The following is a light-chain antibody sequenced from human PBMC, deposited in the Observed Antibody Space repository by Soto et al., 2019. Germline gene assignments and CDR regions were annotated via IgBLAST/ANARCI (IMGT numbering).Light chain of an antibody. V-gene: IGKV1-5*03. Sequence: DIQMTQSPSTLSSSVGDRFTITCRASQSISNFLAWYQQKPGKAPNLLIYKASSLESGVPSRFSGSGSGTEFTLTISSLQPDDFATYYCQPYNSDSRTFGQGTKVDIK. J-gene: IGKJ1*01. CDR1: QSISNF. CDR2: KAS. CDR3: QPYNSDSRT.